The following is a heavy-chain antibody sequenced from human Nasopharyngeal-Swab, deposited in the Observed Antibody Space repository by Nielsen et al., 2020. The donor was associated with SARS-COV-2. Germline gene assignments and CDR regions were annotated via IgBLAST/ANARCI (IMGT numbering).Heavy chain of an antibody. CDR1: GFTFSTYG. D-gene: IGHD6-19*01. CDR3: ARDFRDSAAVAGTVGAFDI. CDR2: ISYDGSNK. J-gene: IGHJ3*02. V-gene: IGHV3-30*03. Sequence: GESLKISCAASGFTFSTYGMTWVRQAPGKGLEWVAVISYDGSNKYYADSVKGRFTISRDNAKNSLYLQMNSLRAEDTAVYYCARDFRDSAAVAGTVGAFDIWGQGTMVTVSS.